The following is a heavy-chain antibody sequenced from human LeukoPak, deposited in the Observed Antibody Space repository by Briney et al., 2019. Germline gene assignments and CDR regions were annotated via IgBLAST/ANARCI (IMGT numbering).Heavy chain of an antibody. CDR1: GYNFFSYG. V-gene: IGHV1-18*01. CDR3: ARDGEMAVITHLDY. J-gene: IGHJ4*02. D-gene: IGHD5-24*01. CDR2: VSAYADNT. Sequence: ASVKVSCKASGYNFFSYGITWVRQAPGQGLEWMGWVSAYADNTNYVQKFQGRVTMTTDTSTSTAYMELRSLRSDDTAVYYCARDGEMAVITHLDYWGQGTLVTVSS.